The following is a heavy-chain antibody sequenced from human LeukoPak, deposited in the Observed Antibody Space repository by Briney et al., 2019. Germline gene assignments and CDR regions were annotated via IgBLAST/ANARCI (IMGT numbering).Heavy chain of an antibody. D-gene: IGHD3-22*01. V-gene: IGHV3-30*02. CDR2: IRYDGSNK. J-gene: IGHJ4*02. CDR3: ARDRNPYDSSGYWEDYFDY. CDR1: GFTFSSYG. Sequence: GGSLRLSCAASGFTFSSYGMHWVRQAPGKGLEWVAFIRYDGSNKCYADSVKGRFTISRDNSKNTLYLQMNSLRAEDTAVYYCARDRNPYDSSGYWEDYFDYWGQGTLVTVSS.